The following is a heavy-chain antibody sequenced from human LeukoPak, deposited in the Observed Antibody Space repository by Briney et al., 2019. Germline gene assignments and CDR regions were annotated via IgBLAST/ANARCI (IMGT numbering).Heavy chain of an antibody. CDR1: GYNFIYNY. V-gene: IGHV1-2*02. CDR2: INTDSGTT. D-gene: IGHD3-10*01. J-gene: IGHJ3*02. Sequence: ASVRLSCRASGYNFIYNYLHFVRQAPGQGLEWMGWINTDSGTTNYAPKFQGSVTITKDTSISTAYLDIGSLGSDDTAVYYCAREERRVGGAFDSWGQGTMVTVSS. CDR3: AREERRVGGAFDS.